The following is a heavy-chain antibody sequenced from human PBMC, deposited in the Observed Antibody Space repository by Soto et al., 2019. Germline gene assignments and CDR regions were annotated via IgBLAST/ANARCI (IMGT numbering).Heavy chain of an antibody. J-gene: IGHJ6*02. CDR2: IYPGDSDT. Sequence: GESLKISCKGSGYSFTSYWIGWVRQMPGKGLEWMGIIYPGDSDTRYSPSFQGQVTISADKSISTAYLQWSSLKASDTAMYYCARSHSYGHSIHYYYYGMDVWRQATTVTVSS. CDR3: ARSHSYGHSIHYYYYGMDV. D-gene: IGHD5-18*01. CDR1: GYSFTSYW. V-gene: IGHV5-51*01.